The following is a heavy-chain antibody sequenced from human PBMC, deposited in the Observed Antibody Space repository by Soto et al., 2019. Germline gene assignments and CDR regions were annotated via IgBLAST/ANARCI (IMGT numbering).Heavy chain of an antibody. V-gene: IGHV3-48*01. CDR2: ISSSSSTI. CDR3: ARDRAQFYYGMDV. J-gene: IGHJ6*02. Sequence: PGGSLRLSCAASGFTFSSYSMNWVRQAPGKGLEWVSYISSSSSTIYYADSVKGRFTISRDNAKNSLYLQMNSLRAEDTAVYYCARDRAQFYYGMDVWGQGTTVTVS. CDR1: GFTFSSYS.